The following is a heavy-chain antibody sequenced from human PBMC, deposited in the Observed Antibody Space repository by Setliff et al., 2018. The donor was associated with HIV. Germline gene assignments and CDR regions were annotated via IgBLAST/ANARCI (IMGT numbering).Heavy chain of an antibody. Sequence: SETLSITCAVYGGSFSGYYWSWIRQPPGKGLEWIGYIYYSGSTYYNPSLKSRVTISVDTSKNQFSLKLSSVTAADTAVYYCAREDSYGSGSYSEYYFDYWGQGTLVTVSS. J-gene: IGHJ4*02. D-gene: IGHD3-10*01. CDR1: GGSFSGYY. CDR2: IYYSGST. CDR3: AREDSYGSGSYSEYYFDY. V-gene: IGHV4-30-4*08.